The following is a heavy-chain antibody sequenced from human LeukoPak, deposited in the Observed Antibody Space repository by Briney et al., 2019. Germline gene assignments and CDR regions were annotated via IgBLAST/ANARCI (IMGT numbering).Heavy chain of an antibody. J-gene: IGHJ1*01. CDR1: GYTFTSYY. V-gene: IGHV1-2*02. Sequence: ASVKVSCKASGYTFTSYYLDWVRQTPAQGLQWVGCIHPNSGDTNFAQRFQGRDTMTRDTSIRTAYMELTSLRADDTVVYYCARLATVPGWGQGTLVTVSS. CDR3: ARLATVPG. D-gene: IGHD6-19*01. CDR2: IHPNSGDT.